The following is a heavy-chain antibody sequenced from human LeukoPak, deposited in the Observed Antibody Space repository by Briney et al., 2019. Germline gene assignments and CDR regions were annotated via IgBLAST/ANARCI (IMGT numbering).Heavy chain of an antibody. CDR2: ISYDGKNK. Sequence: PGGSLRLSCAASGFTFSSYGMHWVRQAPGKGLEWVAVISYDGKNKYYADSVKGRFTISRDNAKNSLYLQMSSLRAEDTAVYYCAELGITMIGGVWGKGTTVTISS. V-gene: IGHV3-30*03. CDR1: GFTFSSYG. CDR3: AELGITMIGGV. J-gene: IGHJ6*04. D-gene: IGHD3-10*02.